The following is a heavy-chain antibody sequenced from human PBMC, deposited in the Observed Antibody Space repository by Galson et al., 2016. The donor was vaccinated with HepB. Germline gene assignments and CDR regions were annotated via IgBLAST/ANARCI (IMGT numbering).Heavy chain of an antibody. Sequence: SETLSLTCTVSGGSLSDYYRNWIRQSPGKGLEWVGYIHFRGSANYNPSLWSRLTLSVDTSRNQFSLRLSSVTAADTAVYYCARQGYCTSTTFHTGGFDSWGQGTLITVSS. J-gene: IGHJ4*02. CDR1: GGSLSDYY. D-gene: IGHD2-2*02. CDR2: IHFRGSA. CDR3: ARQGYCTSTTFHTGGFDS. V-gene: IGHV4-59*08.